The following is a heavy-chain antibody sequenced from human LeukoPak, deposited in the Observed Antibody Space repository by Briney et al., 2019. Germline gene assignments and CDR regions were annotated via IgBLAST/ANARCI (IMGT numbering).Heavy chain of an antibody. CDR2: IYYSGST. CDR3: ARTLIAAAGNNWFDP. CDR1: GGSISSYY. V-gene: IGHV4-59*12. D-gene: IGHD6-13*01. Sequence: PSETLSLTCTVSGGSISSYYWSWIRQPPGKGLEWIGYIYYSGSTNYNPSLKSRVTMSVGTSKNQFSLKLSSVTAADTAVYYCARTLIAAAGNNWFDPWGQGTLVTVSS. J-gene: IGHJ5*02.